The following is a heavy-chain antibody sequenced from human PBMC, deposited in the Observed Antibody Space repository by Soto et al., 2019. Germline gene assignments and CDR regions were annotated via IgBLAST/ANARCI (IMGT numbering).Heavy chain of an antibody. Sequence: LSLTCAASGFTFSSYWMSWVRQAPGKGLEWVANIKQDGSEKYYVDSVKGRFTISRDNAKNSLYLQMNSLRAEDTAVYYCARGEGYYGSGSYYYYYYYMDVWGKGTTVTVSS. V-gene: IGHV3-7*01. D-gene: IGHD3-10*01. CDR2: IKQDGSEK. CDR1: GFTFSSYW. J-gene: IGHJ6*03. CDR3: ARGEGYYGSGSYYYYYYYMDV.